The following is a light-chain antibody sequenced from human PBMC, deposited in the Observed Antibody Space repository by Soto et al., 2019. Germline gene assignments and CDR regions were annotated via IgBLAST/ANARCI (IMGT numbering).Light chain of an antibody. J-gene: IGLJ1*01. CDR3: GSYAGGNTFV. Sequence: QSVLTQSPSASGSPGQSVTISCIGTSSDVGGYNYVSWYQHHPGKAPKLTIYEVTKRPSGVPDRFSGSRSGTTASLTVSGLQAEDEADYYCGSYAGGNTFVFGTGTKVTVL. V-gene: IGLV2-8*01. CDR1: SSDVGGYNY. CDR2: EVT.